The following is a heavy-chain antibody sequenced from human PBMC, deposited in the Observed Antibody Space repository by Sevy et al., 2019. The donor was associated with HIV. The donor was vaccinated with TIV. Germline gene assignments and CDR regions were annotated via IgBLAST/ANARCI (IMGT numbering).Heavy chain of an antibody. CDR3: ARGTGTVAGDPVDY. D-gene: IGHD6-19*01. V-gene: IGHV3-30-3*01. J-gene: IGHJ4*02. CDR2: ISYDGSNK. CDR1: GFTFSSYA. Sequence: GGSLRLSCAASGFTFSSYAMHWVRQAPGKGLEWVAVISYDGSNKYYADSVKGRFTISRDNSKNTLYLQMNSLRAEDTAVYYWARGTGTVAGDPVDYWGQGTLVTVSS.